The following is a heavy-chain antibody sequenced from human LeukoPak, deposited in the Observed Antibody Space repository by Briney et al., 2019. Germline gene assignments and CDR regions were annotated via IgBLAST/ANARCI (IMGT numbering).Heavy chain of an antibody. V-gene: IGHV4-59*01. CDR2: IYYSGST. CDR1: GGSISSYY. CDR3: ARGSSGWSIDY. D-gene: IGHD6-19*01. J-gene: IGHJ4*02. Sequence: SETLSLTCTVSGGSISSYYWSWIRQPPGKGLEWIGYIYYSGSTNYNPSLKSRVTISVDTSKNQFSLKLSSVTAADTAVYYCARGSSGWSIDYWGQGTLVTVSS.